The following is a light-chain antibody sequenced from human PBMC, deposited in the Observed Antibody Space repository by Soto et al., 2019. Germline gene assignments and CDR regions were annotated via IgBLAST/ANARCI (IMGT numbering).Light chain of an antibody. CDR1: LRISTY. CDR2: GAS. J-gene: IGKJ4*01. CDR3: QQSHSTPLT. Sequence: DIRVIQSPPSLSASVGDSVTITCRARLRISTYLNWYQQKPGKAPKLLIFGASTLQSGVPSRFSGSGSGTEFTLTISSLQPEDSATYYCQQSHSTPLTFGGGTKLEI. V-gene: IGKV1-39*01.